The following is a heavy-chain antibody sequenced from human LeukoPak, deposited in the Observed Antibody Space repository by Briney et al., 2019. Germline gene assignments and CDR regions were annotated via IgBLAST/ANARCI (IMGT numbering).Heavy chain of an antibody. CDR1: GFTFSSYA. V-gene: IGHV3-30-3*01. J-gene: IGHJ4*02. D-gene: IGHD4-17*01. Sequence: GGSLRLSCAASGFTFSSYAMHWVRQAPGKGLEWVAVISYDGSNKYYADSVKGRFTISRDNSKNTLYLQMNSLRAEDTAVYYCASWPDYGDYVIDCYWGQGTLVTISS. CDR3: ASWPDYGDYVIDCY. CDR2: ISYDGSNK.